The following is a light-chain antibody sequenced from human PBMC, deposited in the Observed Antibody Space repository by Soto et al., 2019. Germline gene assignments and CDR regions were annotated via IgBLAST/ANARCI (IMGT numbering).Light chain of an antibody. CDR1: QGINNY. V-gene: IGKV1-9*01. Sequence: DIQLTQSPSFLSASVGDRVTITCRASQGINNYLAWYQQKPGKAPKLLIYAASTLQSGVPPRFSGSGSGTEFTITVSSLQPEDFATYYCQQLNSYPFITFDQGTRLEIK. CDR2: AAS. CDR3: QQLNSYPFIT. J-gene: IGKJ5*01.